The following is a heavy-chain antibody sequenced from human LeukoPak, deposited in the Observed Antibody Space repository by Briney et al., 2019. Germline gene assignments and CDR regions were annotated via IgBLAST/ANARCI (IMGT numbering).Heavy chain of an antibody. D-gene: IGHD4-17*01. CDR3: ARASTHGDYDM. CDR1: GSTFISYW. V-gene: IGHV3-7*01. J-gene: IGHJ4*02. CDR2: IKPDGSEK. Sequence: GGSLRLSCAASGSTFISYWMSWVRQAPGKGLEWGANIKPDGSEKYYVDSVKGRFTIFRDNAKNPLYLQMNSLRAEDTAVYYCARASTHGDYDMWGQGTLVSVSS.